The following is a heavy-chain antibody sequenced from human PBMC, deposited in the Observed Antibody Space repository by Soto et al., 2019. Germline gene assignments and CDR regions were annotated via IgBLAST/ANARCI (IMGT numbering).Heavy chain of an antibody. CDR1: GYTFTSYY. J-gene: IGHJ6*02. CDR3: ARECPVSSPLWFGAFGAYYYGMDV. D-gene: IGHD3-10*01. Sequence: GASVKVSCKASGYTFTSYYMHWVRQAPGQGLEWMGIINPSGGSTSYAQKFQGRVTMTRDTSTSTVYTELSSLRSEDTAVYYCARECPVSSPLWFGAFGAYYYGMDVWGQGTTVTVSS. CDR2: INPSGGST. V-gene: IGHV1-46*01.